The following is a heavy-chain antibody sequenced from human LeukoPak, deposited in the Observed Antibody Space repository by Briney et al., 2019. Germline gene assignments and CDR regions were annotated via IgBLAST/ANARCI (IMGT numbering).Heavy chain of an antibody. D-gene: IGHD4-17*01. CDR1: GFTVSNNY. Sequence: PGGSLRLSCAASGFTVSNNYVSWVRQAPGMGLEWVSAIHSSGATCYADSVKGRFTISRGTSKNTLYLQISSLRVEDTAVYCTVFGDSNHWGQGTLVTVSS. CDR2: IHSSGAT. CDR3: VFGDSNH. J-gene: IGHJ5*02. V-gene: IGHV3-53*01.